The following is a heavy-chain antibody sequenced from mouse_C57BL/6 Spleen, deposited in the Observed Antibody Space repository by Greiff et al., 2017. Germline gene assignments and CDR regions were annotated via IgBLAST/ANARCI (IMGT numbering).Heavy chain of an antibody. D-gene: IGHD2-4*01. CDR1: GYTFTNYW. CDR3: ARKGYDYDDDGYYAMDY. J-gene: IGHJ4*01. V-gene: IGHV1-63*01. CDR2: IYPGGGYT. Sequence: VQLQQSGAELVRPGTSVKMSCKASGYTFTNYWIGWAKQRPGHGLAWIGDIYPGGGYTKYNEKFKGKATLTADKSSSTAYMQFSSLTSEDSAIYYCARKGYDYDDDGYYAMDYWGQGTSVTVSS.